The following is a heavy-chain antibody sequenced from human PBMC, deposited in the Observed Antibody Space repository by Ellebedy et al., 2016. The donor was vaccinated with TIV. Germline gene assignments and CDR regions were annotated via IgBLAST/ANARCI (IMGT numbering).Heavy chain of an antibody. D-gene: IGHD4-17*01. CDR3: ATDGSYGDYRSPAHAFEF. CDR1: GFTFSSYW. J-gene: IGHJ3*01. Sequence: GGSLRLSCAAPGFTFSSYWMSWVCQTPGKGLEWVANINQDGSEKYYVDSVRGRFTISRDNAKNSLYLQMNSLGADDSAVYYCATDGSYGDYRSPAHAFEFWGQGTMVTVSS. V-gene: IGHV3-7*01. CDR2: INQDGSEK.